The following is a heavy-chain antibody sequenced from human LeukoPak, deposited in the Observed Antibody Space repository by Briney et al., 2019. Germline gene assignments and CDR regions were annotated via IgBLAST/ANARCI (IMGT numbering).Heavy chain of an antibody. CDR3: ARSYQLLSASTFDY. V-gene: IGHV4-31*03. CDR1: GGSISSGGYY. J-gene: IGHJ4*02. Sequence: SQTLSLTCTVSGGSISSGGYYWSWIRQHPGTGLEWIGYIYCSGSTYYNPSLKSRVTISVDTSKNQFSLKLSSVTAVDTAVYYCARSYQLLSASTFDYWGQGTLVTVSS. D-gene: IGHD2-2*01. CDR2: IYCSGST.